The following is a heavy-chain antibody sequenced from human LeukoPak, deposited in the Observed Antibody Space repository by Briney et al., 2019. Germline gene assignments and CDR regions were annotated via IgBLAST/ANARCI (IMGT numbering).Heavy chain of an antibody. J-gene: IGHJ4*02. D-gene: IGHD3-10*01. CDR2: ISGSGGST. CDR3: AKDDAWLRFGE. V-gene: IGHV3-23*01. CDR1: GFTFSSYG. Sequence: PGGSLRLSCAASGFTFSSYGMGWVRQAPGKGLEWVSAISGSGGSTYYADSVKGRFTISRDNSKNMLYLEVISLTADDTAVYYCAKDDAWLRFGEWSQGTLVTVSS.